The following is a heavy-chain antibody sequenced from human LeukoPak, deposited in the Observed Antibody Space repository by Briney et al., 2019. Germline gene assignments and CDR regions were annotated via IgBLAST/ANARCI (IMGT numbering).Heavy chain of an antibody. V-gene: IGHV1-2*02. CDR2: INPNSGGT. CDR1: GYTFTGYY. J-gene: IGHJ3*02. CDR3: ARVHEYYYDSSGYPLDAFDI. Sequence: ASVKVSCKASGYTFTGYYMHWVRQAPGQGLEWMGWINPNSGGTNYAQKFQGRVTMTRDTSISTAYMELSRLRSDDTAVYYCARVHEYYYDSSGYPLDAFDIWGQGTMVTVSS. D-gene: IGHD3-22*01.